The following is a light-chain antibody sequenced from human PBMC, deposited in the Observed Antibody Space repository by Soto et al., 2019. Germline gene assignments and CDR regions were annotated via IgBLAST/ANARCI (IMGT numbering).Light chain of an antibody. CDR3: CSYAGSYTFV. CDR1: SSDVGGYNY. V-gene: IGLV2-11*01. CDR2: DVS. Sequence: QSVLTQPASVSGSPGQSVTISCTGTSSDVGGYNYVSWYQQHPGKAPRLMIFDVSERPSGVPDRFSGSKSGNTASLTISGLQAEDEADYYCCSYAGSYTFVFGTGTTVTAL. J-gene: IGLJ1*01.